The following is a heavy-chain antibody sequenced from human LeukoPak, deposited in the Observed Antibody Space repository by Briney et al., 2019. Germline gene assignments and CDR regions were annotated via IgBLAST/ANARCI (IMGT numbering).Heavy chain of an antibody. CDR2: IGTAGDP. CDR1: GFTFSTYD. V-gene: IGHV3-13*05. J-gene: IGHJ3*02. D-gene: IGHD1-1*01. Sequence: GGSLRLSCAASGFTFSTYDMHWVRQATGQGLEWVSAIGTAGDPYYPGSVKGRFTISRENAKNSLYLQMNSLRAGDTAVYYCARVGTEDAFDIWGQGTMVTVSS. CDR3: ARVGTEDAFDI.